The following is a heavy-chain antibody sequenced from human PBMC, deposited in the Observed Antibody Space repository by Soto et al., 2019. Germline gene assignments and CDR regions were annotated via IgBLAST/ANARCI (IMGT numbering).Heavy chain of an antibody. CDR1: GYTFTGYY. CDR3: ASGDTAMSYYFDF. CDR2: INPNSGGT. V-gene: IGHV1-2*02. J-gene: IGHJ4*02. D-gene: IGHD5-18*01. Sequence: ASVKVSCKASGYTFTGYYMHWVRQAPGQGLEWMGWINPNSGGTNCAQKFQGRVTMTRDTSISTAYMELSRLRSDDTAVYYCASGDTAMSYYFDFWGQGTLVTVSS.